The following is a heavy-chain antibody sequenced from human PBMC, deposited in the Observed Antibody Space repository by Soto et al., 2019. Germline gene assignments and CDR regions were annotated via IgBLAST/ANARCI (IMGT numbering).Heavy chain of an antibody. V-gene: IGHV3-30*18. CDR3: AKDSWFDP. CDR2: ISYDGSNK. Sequence: QVQLVESGGGVVQPGRSLRLSCAASGFTFSSYGMHWVRQAPGKGLESVAVISYDGSNKYYADSVKGRFTISRDNSKNTLYLQMNSLRAEDTAVYYCAKDSWFDPWGQGTLVTVSS. CDR1: GFTFSSYG. J-gene: IGHJ5*02.